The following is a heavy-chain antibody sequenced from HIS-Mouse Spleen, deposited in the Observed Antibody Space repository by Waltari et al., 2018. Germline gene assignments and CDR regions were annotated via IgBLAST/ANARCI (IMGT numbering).Heavy chain of an antibody. V-gene: IGHV4-39*07. CDR2: IYYSGST. J-gene: IGHJ2*01. Sequence: QLQLQESGPGLVKPSETLSLTCTVSGGSSSSMSYYWGWLRQPPGKGLEWLGSIYYSGSTYYNPSLKSRVTISVDTSKNQFSLKLSSVTAADTAVYYCAREIPYSSSWYDWYFDLWGRGTLVTVSS. CDR1: GGSSSSMSYY. CDR3: AREIPYSSSWYDWYFDL. D-gene: IGHD6-13*01.